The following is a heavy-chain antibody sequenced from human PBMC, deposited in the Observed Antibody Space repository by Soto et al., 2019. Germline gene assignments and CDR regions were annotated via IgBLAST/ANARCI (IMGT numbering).Heavy chain of an antibody. CDR1: GGGNLRDYR. CDR2: IIPKLGSA. D-gene: IGHD5-12*01. V-gene: IGHV1-69*01. Sequence: QVQLVQSGAEVKEPGSSVKVSCKASGGGNLRDYRTTWVRRAPGQGLEWMGGIIPKLGSANYAQKFQGRVTITADESTNSVYMEFRSLRSDDTAVYYCARGGEGYNFGADYWGQGTPVTVSS. J-gene: IGHJ4*02. CDR3: ARGGEGYNFGADY.